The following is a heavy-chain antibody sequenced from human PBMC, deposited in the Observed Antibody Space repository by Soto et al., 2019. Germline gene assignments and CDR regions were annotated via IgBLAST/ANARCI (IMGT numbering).Heavy chain of an antibody. CDR1: GGSISSYY. CDR2: IYYSGST. CDR3: ATSLAVAGRAAPFDY. D-gene: IGHD6-19*01. Sequence: PSETLSLTCTVSGGSISSYYWSWIRQPPGKGLEWIGYIYYSGSTNYNPSLKSRVTISVDTSKNQFSLKLSSVTAADTAVYYCATSLAVAGRAAPFDYWGQGTLVTVSS. J-gene: IGHJ4*02. V-gene: IGHV4-59*01.